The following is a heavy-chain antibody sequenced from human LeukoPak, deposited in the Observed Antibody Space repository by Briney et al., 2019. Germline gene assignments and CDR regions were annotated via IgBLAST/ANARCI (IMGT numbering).Heavy chain of an antibody. CDR2: VSSSSKTI. V-gene: IGHV3-48*02. CDR3: ARDHRSGSGSGTQANDY. J-gene: IGHJ4*02. Sequence: GGSLRLSCAASGFTFSYYSMNWVRQAPGKGLEWVSYVSSSSKTIYYADSVKGRFTISRDNAKKSLDLQMNSLRDEDTAVYYCARDHRSGSGSGTQANDYWGQGTLVTVSS. D-gene: IGHD3-10*01. CDR1: GFTFSYYS.